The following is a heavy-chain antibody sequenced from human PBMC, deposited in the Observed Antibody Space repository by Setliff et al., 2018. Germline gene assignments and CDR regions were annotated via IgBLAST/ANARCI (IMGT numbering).Heavy chain of an antibody. CDR2: ISAYNGST. CDR3: ATEKFPGDWGDY. J-gene: IGHJ4*02. D-gene: IGHD2-21*01. V-gene: IGHV1-18*01. Sequence: ASVKVSCKASGYTFTSYGISWVRQAPGQGLEWMGWISAYNGSTNYAQKLQGRVTITTDESTSTAYMELSSLRSEDTAVYYCATEKFPGDWGDYWGQGTLVTVSS. CDR1: GYTFTSYG.